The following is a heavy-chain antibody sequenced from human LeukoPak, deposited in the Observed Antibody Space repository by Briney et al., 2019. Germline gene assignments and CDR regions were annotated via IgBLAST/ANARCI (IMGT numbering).Heavy chain of an antibody. CDR1: GGSISSYY. V-gene: IGHV4-59*12. CDR2: IYYSGST. D-gene: IGHD6-13*01. J-gene: IGHJ4*02. CDR3: ARLSSSWYHFDY. Sequence: PSETLSLTCTVSGGSISSYYWSWIRQPPGKGLEWIGYIYYSGSTNYNPSLKSRVTISVDRSKNQFSLKLSSVTAADTAVYYCARLSSSWYHFDYWGQGTLVTVSS.